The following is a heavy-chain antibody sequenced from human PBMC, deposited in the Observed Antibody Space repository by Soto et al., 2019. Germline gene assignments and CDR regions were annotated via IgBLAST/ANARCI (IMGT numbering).Heavy chain of an antibody. D-gene: IGHD2-15*01. V-gene: IGHV1-69*01. CDR1: GGAFGSYA. CDR3: TRHRGYCSGYWGQDF. Sequence: QVQLVQSGAEVKKPGSSVKVSCKASGGAFGSYAINWVRQAPGQGLEWMGGIIPMFDTTNYAQRFQGRVTVTADESTSTVYLELTRLRSEDTAMYYCTRHRGYCSGYWGQDFWGQGTLVTVSS. CDR2: IIPMFDTT. J-gene: IGHJ4*02.